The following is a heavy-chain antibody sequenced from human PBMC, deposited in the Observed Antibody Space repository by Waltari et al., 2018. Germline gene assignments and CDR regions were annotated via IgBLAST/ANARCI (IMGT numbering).Heavy chain of an antibody. J-gene: IGHJ4*02. Sequence: QVQLQESGPGLVKPSETLSLTCTVSGGSISSYYWSWIRQPPGKGLEWIGYIYYSGSTNYNPSLKSRVTISVDTSKNQFSLKLSSVTAADTAVYYCAREVIAVAGSQHYFDYWGQGTLVTVSS. CDR1: GGSISSYY. CDR2: IYYSGST. V-gene: IGHV4-59*12. D-gene: IGHD6-19*01. CDR3: AREVIAVAGSQHYFDY.